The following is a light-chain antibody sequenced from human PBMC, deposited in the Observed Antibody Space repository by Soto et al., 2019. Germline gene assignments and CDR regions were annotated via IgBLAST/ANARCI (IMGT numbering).Light chain of an antibody. CDR3: CSYAGSYTFVV. J-gene: IGLJ2*01. CDR1: SSDVGGYNY. V-gene: IGLV2-11*01. CDR2: DVI. Sequence: QSALTQPRSGSGSPGQSVTISCTGTSSDVGGYNYVSWYQQHPGKAPKLMIYDVIKRPSGVPDRFSGSKSGNTASLTISGLQAEDEADYYCCSYAGSYTFVVFGGGTQLTVL.